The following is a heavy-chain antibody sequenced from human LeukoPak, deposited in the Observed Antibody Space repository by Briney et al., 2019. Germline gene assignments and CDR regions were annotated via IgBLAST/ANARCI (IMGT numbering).Heavy chain of an antibody. Sequence: SETLSLTCAVYGGSFSGYYWSWIRQPPGKGLEWIGEINHSGSTNYNPSLKSRVTISVDTSKNQFSLKLSSVTAADTAVYYCARMASRSLRYYYDSGGYYYYFDYWGQGTLVTVSS. D-gene: IGHD3-22*01. CDR1: GGSFSGYY. V-gene: IGHV4-34*01. CDR3: ARMASRSLRYYYDSGGYYYYFDY. CDR2: INHSGST. J-gene: IGHJ4*02.